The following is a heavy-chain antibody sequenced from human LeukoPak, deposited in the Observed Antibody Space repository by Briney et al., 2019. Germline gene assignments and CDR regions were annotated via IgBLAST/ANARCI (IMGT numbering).Heavy chain of an antibody. Sequence: ASAKVSCKASGGTFSSYAISWVRQAPGQGLEWMGGIIPIFGTANYAQKFQGRVTITADESTSTAYMELSSLRSEDTAVYYCARDSGGPITGWYYYYYMDVWGKGTTVTVSS. D-gene: IGHD3-10*01. CDR2: IIPIFGTA. V-gene: IGHV1-69*13. CDR3: ARDSGGPITGWYYYYYMDV. CDR1: GGTFSSYA. J-gene: IGHJ6*03.